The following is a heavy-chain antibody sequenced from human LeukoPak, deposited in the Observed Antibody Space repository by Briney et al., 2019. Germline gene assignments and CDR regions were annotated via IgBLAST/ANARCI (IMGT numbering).Heavy chain of an antibody. CDR1: KFTFNNYA. J-gene: IGHJ4*02. D-gene: IGHD2-2*01. V-gene: IGHV3-23*01. Sequence: GGSVRLSCLASKFTFNNYAMTWVRQAPGKGLEWVSSISGSGDNMDYADSVKGRFTISRDNSKNTLYLQMNSLRAADTAVYYCACSSTTCYAAGDYWGQGTLVTVSS. CDR3: ACSSTTCYAAGDY. CDR2: ISGSGDNM.